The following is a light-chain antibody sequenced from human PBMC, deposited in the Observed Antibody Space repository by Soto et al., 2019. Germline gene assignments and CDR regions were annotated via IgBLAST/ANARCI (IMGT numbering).Light chain of an antibody. CDR3: SSYASTTTVL. Sequence: QSVLTQPASVSGSPGQSITISCTGTTIDVGGYNYVSWYQQHPGKAPKLMIYDVSNRPSGVSNRFSGSKSGNTASLTISGLQPEDEADYYCSSYASTTTVLFGGGTQLTVL. J-gene: IGLJ2*01. V-gene: IGLV2-14*01. CDR1: TIDVGGYNY. CDR2: DVS.